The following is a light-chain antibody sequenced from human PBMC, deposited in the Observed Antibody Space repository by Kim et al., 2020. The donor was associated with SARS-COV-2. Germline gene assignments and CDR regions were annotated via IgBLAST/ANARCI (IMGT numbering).Light chain of an antibody. J-gene: IGLJ2*01. CDR1: KLGDKY. CDR3: QAWDSSTADVV. V-gene: IGLV3-1*01. Sequence: SYYLTHPPSVSVSPGQTASITCSGDKLGDKYACWYQQKPGQSPVLVIYQDSKRPSGIPERFSGSNSGNTATLTISGTQAMDEADYYCQAWDSSTADVVFGGGTQLTVL. CDR2: QDS.